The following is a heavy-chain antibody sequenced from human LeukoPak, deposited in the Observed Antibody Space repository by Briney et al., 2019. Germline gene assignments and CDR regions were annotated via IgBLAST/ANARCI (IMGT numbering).Heavy chain of an antibody. CDR1: GGSMSSYY. CDR3: ASGADYSNYYFDY. V-gene: IGHV4-59*01. CDR2: IYYSGST. J-gene: IGHJ4*02. D-gene: IGHD4-11*01. Sequence: SETLSLTCTVSGGSMSSYYWSWIRQPPGKGLEWIGYIYYSGSTSYNPSLKSRVTISVDTSKSQFSLKLSSVTAADTAVYYCASGADYSNYYFDYWGQGTLVTVSS.